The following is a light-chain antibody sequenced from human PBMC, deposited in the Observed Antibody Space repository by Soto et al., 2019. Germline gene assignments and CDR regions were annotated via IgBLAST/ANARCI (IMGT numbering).Light chain of an antibody. J-gene: IGLJ1*01. V-gene: IGLV2-14*01. CDR3: SSYRSGGTFV. CDR1: RSDPRGYNY. Sequence: QLVLAHPTSVSGSPGPSLAISCSGSRSDPRGYNYVSWHQQHPGKAPKVLISVVSNRPSGVSNSFSGSKSGNTASLTISGLQAEDEADYYCSSYRSGGTFVFGSGGKVAVL. CDR2: VVS.